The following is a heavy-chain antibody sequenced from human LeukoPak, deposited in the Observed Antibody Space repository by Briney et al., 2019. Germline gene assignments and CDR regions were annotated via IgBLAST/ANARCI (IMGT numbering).Heavy chain of an antibody. V-gene: IGHV3-48*01. CDR3: ARPTSSGWYSH. D-gene: IGHD6-19*01. J-gene: IGHJ4*03. Sequence: PGGSLRLSCAASGFTFSDYNMTWVRQAPGKGLEWVSYITGSGSTIFYADSVKGRFTISRDNVKNSLYLQMNSLRAEDTAVYYCARPTSSGWYSHWGQGTVVTVSS. CDR1: GFTFSDYN. CDR2: ITGSGSTI.